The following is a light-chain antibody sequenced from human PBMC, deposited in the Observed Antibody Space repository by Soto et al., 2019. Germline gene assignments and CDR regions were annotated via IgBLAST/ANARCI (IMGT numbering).Light chain of an antibody. V-gene: IGKV3-15*01. CDR1: QSVSNN. J-gene: IGKJ1*01. CDR3: QQSNHWPPWT. Sequence: ILMTQSPATLSVSPGERATLSCRASQSVSNNLAWYQQKPGQAPRLLIYDASTRATGIPARFSGSGSGTEFTLTISGLQSEDFAVYYCQQSNHWPPWTFGQGTKVEIK. CDR2: DAS.